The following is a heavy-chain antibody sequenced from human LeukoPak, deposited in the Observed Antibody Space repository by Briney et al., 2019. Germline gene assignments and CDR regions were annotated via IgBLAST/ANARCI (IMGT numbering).Heavy chain of an antibody. J-gene: IGHJ5*02. CDR1: GFTFSHYA. Sequence: GGSLRLSCAATGFTFSHYAMCWVRQAPGKGLEWVSSIEASGGATYYADSVKGRFTISRDNSKNTFYLQMNNLRAEDTAVYFCAKGSGSGWYGWFAPWGQGTLVTVSS. D-gene: IGHD6-19*01. CDR3: AKGSGSGWYGWFAP. CDR2: IEASGGAT. V-gene: IGHV3-23*01.